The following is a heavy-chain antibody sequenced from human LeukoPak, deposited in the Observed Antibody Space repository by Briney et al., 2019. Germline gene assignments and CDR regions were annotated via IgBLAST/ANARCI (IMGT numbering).Heavy chain of an antibody. V-gene: IGHV4-59*08. CDR1: GGSISSYY. D-gene: IGHD2-2*01. CDR3: ARGIVVEPAAMSWFDS. Sequence: KPSETLSLTCTVSGGSISSYYWSWIRQPPGKGLEWVGHIYYSGSTNYNPSLRSRVTISVDTSKNQFSLKLSSVTAADTAVYYCARGIVVEPAAMSWFDSWGQGTLVTVSS. J-gene: IGHJ5*01. CDR2: IYYSGST.